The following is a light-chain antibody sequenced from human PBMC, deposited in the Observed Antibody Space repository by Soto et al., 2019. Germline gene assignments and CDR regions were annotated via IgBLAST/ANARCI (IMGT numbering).Light chain of an antibody. V-gene: IGKV3-15*01. CDR3: QQYGSSPGT. CDR1: QSVSSS. Sequence: ERLITQSPPTVSVYPGERVTHSCRATQSVSSSLAWYQQKPGQAPRLLIYGASTRATGIPARFSGSGSGTDFTLTISRLESEDFAVYYCQQYGSSPGTFGQG. CDR2: GAS. J-gene: IGKJ1*01.